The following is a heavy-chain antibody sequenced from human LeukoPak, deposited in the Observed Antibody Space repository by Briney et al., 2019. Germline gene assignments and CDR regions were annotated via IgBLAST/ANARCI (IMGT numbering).Heavy chain of an antibody. D-gene: IGHD6-6*01. V-gene: IGHV4-59*08. J-gene: IGHJ4*02. CDR1: GVSFNAYY. Sequence: ASENLSLNGTGSGVSFNAYYWTWFRQPPGKGLEWVGFIYYTGCTNSNPSLKSRVTISVETSKNQFSLKLSSVTAADTAVYYCATIAGSSSYWGQGNLVTVSS. CDR3: ATIAGSSSY. CDR2: IYYTGCT.